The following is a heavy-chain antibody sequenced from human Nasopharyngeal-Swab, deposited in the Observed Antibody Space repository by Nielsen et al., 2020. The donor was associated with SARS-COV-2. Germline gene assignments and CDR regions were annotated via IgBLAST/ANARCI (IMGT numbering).Heavy chain of an antibody. Sequence: GSLRLSCTVSGGSIRSSTYYWAWIRQPPGKGLEWIGSIYYGGSTYYNPSLKSRVTISVDTSKNQFSLKLSSVTAADTAVYYCATLSSSWYEYYFDYWGQGTLVTVSS. J-gene: IGHJ4*02. CDR3: ATLSSSWYEYYFDY. CDR2: IYYGGST. D-gene: IGHD6-13*01. V-gene: IGHV4-39*01. CDR1: GGSIRSSTYY.